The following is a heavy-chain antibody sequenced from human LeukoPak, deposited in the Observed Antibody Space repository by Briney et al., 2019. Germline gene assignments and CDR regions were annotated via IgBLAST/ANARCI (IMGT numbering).Heavy chain of an antibody. Sequence: GESLRLSCTASGFTFSDCDMNWFRQAPGKGLQWVSSISYMGDHRYYADSAKGRFTISRDNAKNSLSLQMDNLRADDTAVYYCGKAFPPLRVAAAGDYWGQGTLVTVSS. CDR1: GFTFSDCD. D-gene: IGHD6-25*01. CDR2: ISYMGDHR. J-gene: IGHJ4*02. CDR3: GKAFPPLRVAAAGDY. V-gene: IGHV3-21*06.